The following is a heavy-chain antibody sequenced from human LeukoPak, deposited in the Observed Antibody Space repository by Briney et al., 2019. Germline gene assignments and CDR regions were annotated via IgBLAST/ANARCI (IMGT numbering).Heavy chain of an antibody. CDR2: IIPILGVP. Sequence: AAKVCCKSSGSTFISHTISWVRQAPGQGLEWMGRIIPILGVPNYAQRFQGRVTITADKSTSTVYMELSSLRSEDTAVYFCARVGAVTGTFDYWGQGTLVTVSS. D-gene: IGHD1-20*01. J-gene: IGHJ4*02. CDR1: GSTFISHT. CDR3: ARVGAVTGTFDY. V-gene: IGHV1-69*02.